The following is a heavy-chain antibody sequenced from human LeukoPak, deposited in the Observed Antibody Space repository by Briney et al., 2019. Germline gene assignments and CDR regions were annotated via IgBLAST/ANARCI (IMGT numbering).Heavy chain of an antibody. J-gene: IGHJ5*02. CDR1: GFTFSGSA. V-gene: IGHV3-73*01. CDR2: IRSKASNSAT. Sequence: PGGSLRLSCAASGFTFSGSAMHWVRQASGKGLEWVGRIRSKASNSATAYAASVKGRFTISRDDSKNTAYLQMNSLQTEDTAVYYCTKGYCSSTYCYPQSDPWGQGTLVTVSS. D-gene: IGHD2-2*01. CDR3: TKGYCSSTYCYPQSDP.